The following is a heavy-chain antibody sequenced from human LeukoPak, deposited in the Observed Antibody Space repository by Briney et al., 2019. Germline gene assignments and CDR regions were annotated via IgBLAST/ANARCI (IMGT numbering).Heavy chain of an antibody. CDR2: IYSGGST. J-gene: IGHJ4*02. V-gene: IGHV3-23*03. Sequence: GGSLRLSCVASGLRFRSYAMNWVRQAPGKGLEWVSVIYSGGSTYYADSVKGRFTISRDNSKDSLYLQMNSLRAEDTVIYYCARDSPDYGGKGFDYWGQGTLVTVSS. CDR3: ARDSPDYGGKGFDY. CDR1: GLRFRSYA. D-gene: IGHD4-23*01.